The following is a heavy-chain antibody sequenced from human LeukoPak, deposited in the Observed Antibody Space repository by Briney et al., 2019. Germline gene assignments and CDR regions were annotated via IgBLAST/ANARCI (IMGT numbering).Heavy chain of an antibody. CDR2: INPSGGST. V-gene: IGHV1-46*01. D-gene: IGHD4-23*01. J-gene: IGHJ6*02. CDR3: ASGVVTVYYYHGMDV. Sequence: ASVKVTFKASGYTFTSYYMHWVRQAPGQGLEWMGIINPSGGSTRYEQKFQGRVTMTRDTSTSTVYMELSSLRSEDTAVYYCASGVVTVYYYHGMDVWGQGTTVTVSS. CDR1: GYTFTSYY.